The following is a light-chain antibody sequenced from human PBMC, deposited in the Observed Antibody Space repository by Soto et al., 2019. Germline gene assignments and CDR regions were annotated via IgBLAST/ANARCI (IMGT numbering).Light chain of an antibody. CDR3: SSYATSGTNVI. V-gene: IGLV2-14*03. CDR1: NSDVGAYPY. Sequence: QSALTQPASVSGSPGQSITISCTGTNSDVGAYPYVSWYQQHPGNAPKLLIYEVADRPSGVSDHFSGSKSGNTASLTISALQAEDEAVYYCSSYATSGTNVIFGGGTKLTVL. J-gene: IGLJ2*01. CDR2: EVA.